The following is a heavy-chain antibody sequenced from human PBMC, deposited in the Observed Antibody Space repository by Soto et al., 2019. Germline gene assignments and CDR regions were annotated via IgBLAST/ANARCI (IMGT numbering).Heavy chain of an antibody. CDR2: IIPIFGTA. J-gene: IGHJ5*02. CDR3: ARDRIGYCSGGSCNWFDP. V-gene: IGHV1-69*13. D-gene: IGHD2-15*01. Sequence: SVKVSCKASGGTFSSYAISWVRQAPGQGLEWMGGIIPIFGTANYAQKFQGRVTITADESTSTAYMELSSLRSEDTAVYYCARDRIGYCSGGSCNWFDPWGQGTLVTVSS. CDR1: GGTFSSYA.